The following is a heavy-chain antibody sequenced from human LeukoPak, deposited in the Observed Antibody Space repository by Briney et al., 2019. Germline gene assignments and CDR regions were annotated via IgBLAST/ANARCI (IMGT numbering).Heavy chain of an antibody. J-gene: IGHJ6*03. V-gene: IGHV4-4*07. Sequence: SETLSLTCTVSGGSIRGYYWNWIRQPASKRLEWIGRVYTIGTNYHPSLKSRVTMSVDTSKKQISLKLSSVTAADTAVYYCAGSMIRDNYYYYMDVWGKGSTVTVSS. CDR1: GGSIRGYY. CDR2: VYTIGT. CDR3: AGSMIRDNYYYYMDV. D-gene: IGHD3-10*01.